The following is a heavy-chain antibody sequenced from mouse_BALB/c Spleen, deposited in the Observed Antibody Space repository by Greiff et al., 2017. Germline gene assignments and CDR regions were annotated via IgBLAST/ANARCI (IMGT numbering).Heavy chain of an antibody. CDR1: GYSFTSYW. Sequence: EVQLQQSGTVLARPGASVKMSCKASGYSFTSYWMHWVKQRPGQGLEWIGAIYPGNSDTSYNQKFKGKAKLTAVTSASTAYMELSSLTNEDSAVYYCTRWGYDDGGDFDYWGQGTTLTVSS. CDR3: TRWGYDDGGDFDY. V-gene: IGHV1-5*01. D-gene: IGHD2-14*01. CDR2: IYPGNSDT. J-gene: IGHJ2*01.